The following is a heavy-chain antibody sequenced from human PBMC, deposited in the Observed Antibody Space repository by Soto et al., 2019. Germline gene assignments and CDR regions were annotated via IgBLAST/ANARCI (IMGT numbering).Heavy chain of an antibody. CDR2: IYPGDSDT. J-gene: IGHJ6*02. V-gene: IGHV5-51*01. CDR1: GYSFTSYW. D-gene: IGHD6-6*01. CDR3: ARVSGSSKSADYYYGMDV. Sequence: HGESLKISCKGSGYSFTSYWIGWVRQMPGKGLEWMGIIYPGDSDTRYSPSFQGQVTISADKSISTAYLQWSSLKASDTAMYYCARVSGSSKSADYYYGMDVWGQGTTVTVSS.